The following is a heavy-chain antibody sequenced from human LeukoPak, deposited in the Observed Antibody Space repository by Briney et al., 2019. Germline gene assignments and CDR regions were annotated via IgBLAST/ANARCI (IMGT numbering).Heavy chain of an antibody. J-gene: IGHJ3*02. CDR1: GFTFSNYG. CDR3: AKWGCSSTSCSRGDDAFDI. V-gene: IGHV3-30-3*02. CDR2: VSFDGSTK. D-gene: IGHD2-2*01. Sequence: GGSLRLSCAASGFTFSNYGMHWVRQAPGKGLEWVTIVSFDGSTKYYADSVKGRFTISRDNSKNTVSLQMNSLRAEDTAVYYCAKWGCSSTSCSRGDDAFDIWGQGTMVTVSS.